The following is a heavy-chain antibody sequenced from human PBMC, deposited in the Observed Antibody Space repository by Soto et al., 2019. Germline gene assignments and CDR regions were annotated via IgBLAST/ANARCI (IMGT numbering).Heavy chain of an antibody. D-gene: IGHD3-22*01. V-gene: IGHV3-23*01. Sequence: LRLSCAASGFTFSSYVMSWVRQAPGKGPEWVSTIRGTGGTTNYADSVKGRFTISRDNSKNTLYLQMNSLRAEDTAVYYCAKGAYITRIVGSLDNWGQGTPVTVSS. J-gene: IGHJ4*02. CDR3: AKGAYITRIVGSLDN. CDR2: IRGTGGTT. CDR1: GFTFSSYV.